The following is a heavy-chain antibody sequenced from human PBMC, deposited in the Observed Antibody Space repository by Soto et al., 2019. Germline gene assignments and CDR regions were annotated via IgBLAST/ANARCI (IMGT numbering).Heavy chain of an antibody. Sequence: SGGSLRLSCAASGFTFSSYSMNWVRQAPGKGLEWVSYISSSSSTIYYADSVKGRFTISRDNAKNSLYLQMNSLRDEDTAVYYCARDHDYYDSSGYYGYWGQGTLVTVSS. CDR3: ARDHDYYDSSGYYGY. V-gene: IGHV3-48*02. D-gene: IGHD3-22*01. CDR1: GFTFSSYS. CDR2: ISSSSSTI. J-gene: IGHJ4*02.